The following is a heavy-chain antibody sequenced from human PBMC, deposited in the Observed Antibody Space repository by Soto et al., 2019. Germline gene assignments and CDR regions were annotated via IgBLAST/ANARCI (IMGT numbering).Heavy chain of an antibody. V-gene: IGHV3-23*01. CDR3: ATYGGDSGGFEYFKY. Sequence: GSLRLSCAASGLTFSSYGMTWVRQAPGKGLEWVSAISGSGDTYNVDSLKGRFTISRDNSKSTLFLQMNSLRAEDTVVYYCATYGGDSGGFEYFKYWGQGTLVTVSS. CDR2: ISGSGDT. D-gene: IGHD2-21*02. J-gene: IGHJ1*01. CDR1: GLTFSSYG.